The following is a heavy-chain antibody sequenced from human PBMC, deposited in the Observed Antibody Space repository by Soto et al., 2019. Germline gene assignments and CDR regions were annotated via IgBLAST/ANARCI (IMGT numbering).Heavy chain of an antibody. D-gene: IGHD1-26*01. Sequence: EVQLLESGGGLVQPGGSLRLSCAASGFTFSSYAMSWVRQAPGKGLEWVSVISGSGGSTYYADSVKGRFTISRDNSKNXLYLQMNSRRAEDTAVYYCAKGQGELLAERAWFAPGGQGTLVTASS. CDR1: GFTFSSYA. V-gene: IGHV3-23*01. CDR3: AKGQGELLAERAWFAP. CDR2: ISGSGGST. J-gene: IGHJ5*02.